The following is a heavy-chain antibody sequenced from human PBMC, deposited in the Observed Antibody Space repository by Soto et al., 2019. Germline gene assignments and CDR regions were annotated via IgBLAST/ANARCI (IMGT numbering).Heavy chain of an antibody. D-gene: IGHD2-2*01. J-gene: IGHJ6*02. CDR3: ARYCSSTSCYEYYYYGMDV. CDR2: IIPIFGTA. Sequence: QVQLVQSGAEVKKPGSSVKVSCKASGDTFSSYAISWVRQAPGQGLEWMGGIIPIFGTANYAQKFQGRVTITADESTSTAYMELSSLRSEDTAVYYCARYCSSTSCYEYYYYGMDVWGQGTTVTVSS. CDR1: GDTFSSYA. V-gene: IGHV1-69*01.